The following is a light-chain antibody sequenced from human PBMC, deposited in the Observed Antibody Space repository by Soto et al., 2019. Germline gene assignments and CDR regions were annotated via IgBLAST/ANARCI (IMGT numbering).Light chain of an antibody. CDR1: QSVSSN. CDR2: GAS. Sequence: EIVMTQSPATLSVSPGERATLSCRASQSVSSNLAWYQQKPGQAPRLLIYGASTRATGIPARFSGSGSGTDFTLTIISLQSEDFEVYYCQQYNTWPWTFGQGTKVEIK. CDR3: QQYNTWPWT. J-gene: IGKJ1*01. V-gene: IGKV3-15*01.